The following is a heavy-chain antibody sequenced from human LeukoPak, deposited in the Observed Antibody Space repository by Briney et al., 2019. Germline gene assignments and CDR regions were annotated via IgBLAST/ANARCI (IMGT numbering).Heavy chain of an antibody. CDR1: GFTFSAHW. Sequence: GGSLRLSCAASGFTFSAHWMSWVRQAPGKGLEWVANIKQDGSEKYYVDSVKGRFTISRDNAKNSLYLQMNSLRAEDTAVYYCARYRSLDYWGQGTLVTVSS. D-gene: IGHD2-15*01. CDR3: ARYRSLDY. J-gene: IGHJ4*02. CDR2: IKQDGSEK. V-gene: IGHV3-7*04.